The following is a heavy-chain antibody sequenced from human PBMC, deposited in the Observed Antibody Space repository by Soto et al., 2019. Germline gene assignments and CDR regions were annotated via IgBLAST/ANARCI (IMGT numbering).Heavy chain of an antibody. J-gene: IGHJ4*02. V-gene: IGHV3-48*01. CDR1: GFTFSSYS. CDR2: ISSSSSTI. D-gene: IGHD3-3*01. CDR3: ARDSDFWSGYSHYFDY. Sequence: EVLLVESGGGLVQPGGSLRLSCAASGFTFSSYSMNWVRQAPGKGLEWVSYISSSSSTIYYADSVKGRFTISRDNAKNSLYLQMNSLRAEDTAVYYCARDSDFWSGYSHYFDYWGQGTLVTVSS.